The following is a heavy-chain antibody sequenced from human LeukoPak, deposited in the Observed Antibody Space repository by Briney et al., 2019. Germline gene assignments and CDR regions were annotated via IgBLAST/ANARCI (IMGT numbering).Heavy chain of an antibody. J-gene: IGHJ4*02. D-gene: IGHD7-27*01. Sequence: GRSLRLSCAASGFTFSTYTMYWARHPPGKRLEWVSIIGSSGGGIHYADSVKGRFTISRDNSKNALYLQMNSLRVEDTAVYYCAIDPNWGTHSWGQGVLVTVSS. V-gene: IGHV3-23*01. CDR1: GFTFSTYT. CDR2: IGSSGGGI. CDR3: AIDPNWGTHS.